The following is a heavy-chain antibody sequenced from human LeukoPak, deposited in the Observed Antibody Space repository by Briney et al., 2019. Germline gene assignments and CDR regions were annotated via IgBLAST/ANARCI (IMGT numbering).Heavy chain of an antibody. V-gene: IGHV3-66*02. CDR3: ARVVDDFWSGCYTGDGWFDP. D-gene: IGHD3-3*01. CDR2: IYSGGST. CDR1: GFTVSSNY. Sequence: GGSLRLSCAASGFTVSSNYMSWVRQAPGKGLEWVSVIYSGGSTYYADSVKGRFTISRDNSKNTLYLQMNSLRAEDTAVYYCARVVDDFWSGCYTGDGWFDPWGQGTLVTVSS. J-gene: IGHJ5*02.